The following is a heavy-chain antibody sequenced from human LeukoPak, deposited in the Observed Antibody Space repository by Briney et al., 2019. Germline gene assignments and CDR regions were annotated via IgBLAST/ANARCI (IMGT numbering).Heavy chain of an antibody. J-gene: IGHJ3*02. CDR2: ISSSGSAI. V-gene: IGHV3-11*04. Sequence: GGSLRLSCAASGFTFSDYYMSWIRQAPGKGLEWVSYISSSGSAIYYADSVKGRFTISRDNAKNSLYLQMNSLRAEDTAVYYCARDHHRRLYDSQARDTFDIWGQGTMVTVSS. CDR3: ARDHHRRLYDSQARDTFDI. CDR1: GFTFSDYY. D-gene: IGHD3-22*01.